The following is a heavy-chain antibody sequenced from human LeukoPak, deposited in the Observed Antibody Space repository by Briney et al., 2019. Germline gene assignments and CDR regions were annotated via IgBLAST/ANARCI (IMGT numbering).Heavy chain of an antibody. CDR2: IIPIFGTA. D-gene: IGHD2-15*01. CDR1: GGTFSSYA. V-gene: IGHV1-69*13. J-gene: IGHJ6*02. Sequence: SVKVSCKASGGTFSSYAISWVRQAPGQGLEWMGGIIPIFGTANYAQKFQGRVTITADESTSTAYMELSSLRSDDTAVYYCARRRSSGGSLYYYYYGMDVWGQGTTVTVSS. CDR3: ARRRSSGGSLYYYYYGMDV.